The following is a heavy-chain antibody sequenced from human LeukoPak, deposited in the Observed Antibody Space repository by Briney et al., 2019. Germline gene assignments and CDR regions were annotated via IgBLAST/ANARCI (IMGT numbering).Heavy chain of an antibody. D-gene: IGHD3-22*01. CDR2: ISWNSGSI. J-gene: IGHJ4*02. CDR3: AKARVGSITMIVVVFDY. Sequence: GGSLRLSCAASGFTFDDYAMHWVRQAPGKGLEWVSGISWNSGSIGYADSVKGRFTISRDNAKNTLYLQMNSLRAEDTAVYYCAKARVGSITMIVVVFDYWGQGTLVTVSS. V-gene: IGHV3-9*01. CDR1: GFTFDDYA.